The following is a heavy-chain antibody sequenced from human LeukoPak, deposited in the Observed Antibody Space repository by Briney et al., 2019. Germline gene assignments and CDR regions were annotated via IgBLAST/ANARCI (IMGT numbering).Heavy chain of an antibody. J-gene: IGHJ2*01. CDR2: IRWNSGSI. Sequence: SLRLSCAASGFTFYDYAMHWVRHAPGKGLERVSDIRWNSGSIVYADSVKGRFTISRDNAKNSLYLQMNNLRAEDTALYYCAKAGYNCRGGCWNSYWYFDLWGRGTLVTVSS. D-gene: IGHD2-15*01. CDR3: AKAGYNCRGGCWNSYWYFDL. CDR1: GFTFYDYA. V-gene: IGHV3-9*01.